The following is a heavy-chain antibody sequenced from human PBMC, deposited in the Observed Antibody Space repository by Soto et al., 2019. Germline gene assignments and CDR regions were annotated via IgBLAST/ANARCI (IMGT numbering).Heavy chain of an antibody. D-gene: IGHD5-12*01. Sequence: SVKVSCKVSGGSFSTYTLTWVRQAPGQGLEWMGGIIPMFGIINYAQKFQGRVTITADRSTTTAYMELISLRSDDTAVYYCAILTPITGVYWGQGTLVTVSS. CDR3: AILTPITGVY. CDR1: GGSFSTYT. CDR2: IIPMFGII. V-gene: IGHV1-69*10. J-gene: IGHJ4*02.